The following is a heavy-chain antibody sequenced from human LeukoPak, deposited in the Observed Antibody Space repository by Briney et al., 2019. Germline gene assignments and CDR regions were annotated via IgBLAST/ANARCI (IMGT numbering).Heavy chain of an antibody. Sequence: ASVKVSCKASGYTFTGYYMHWVRQAPGQGLEWMGWINPNSGGTNYAQKFQGRVTMTRDTSISTAYMELSRLRSDDTAVYYCAREGDFWKSNWFDPWGQGTLVTVSS. J-gene: IGHJ5*02. V-gene: IGHV1-2*02. CDR2: INPNSGGT. D-gene: IGHD3/OR15-3a*01. CDR3: AREGDFWKSNWFDP. CDR1: GYTFTGYY.